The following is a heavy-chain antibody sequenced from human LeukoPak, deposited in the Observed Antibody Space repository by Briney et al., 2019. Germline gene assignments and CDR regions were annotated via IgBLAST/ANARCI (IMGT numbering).Heavy chain of an antibody. CDR2: IYSGGST. J-gene: IGHJ3*02. Sequence: GGSLRLSCAASGFTVSSNYMSWVRQAPGKGLEWVSVIYSGGSTYYADSVKGRFTISRDNSKNTLYLQMNSLRAEDTAVYYCARDHGRLLDAFDIWGQGTMVTVSS. CDR3: ARDHGRLLDAFDI. CDR1: GFTVSSNY. V-gene: IGHV3-66*02. D-gene: IGHD2/OR15-2a*01.